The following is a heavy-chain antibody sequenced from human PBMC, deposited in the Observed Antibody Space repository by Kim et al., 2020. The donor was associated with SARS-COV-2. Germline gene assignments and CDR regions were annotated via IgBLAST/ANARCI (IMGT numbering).Heavy chain of an antibody. V-gene: IGHV7-4-1*02. D-gene: IGHD3-10*01. CDR2: NNTNTGNP. Sequence: ASVKVSYKASGYTFSGNAINWVRQAPGQGFEWMGWNNTNTGNPTYAQGFTGRFVFSLDTSVSTTYLQISGLKAEDTAVYYCASPAFTSGKEPPGYWGQGTLVTVSS. CDR1: GYTFSGNA. CDR3: ASPAFTSGKEPPGY. J-gene: IGHJ4*02.